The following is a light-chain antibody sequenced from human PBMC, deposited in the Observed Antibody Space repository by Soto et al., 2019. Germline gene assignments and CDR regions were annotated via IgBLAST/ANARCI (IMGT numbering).Light chain of an antibody. V-gene: IGLV2-23*03. CDR3: CSYASSTTI. J-gene: IGLJ2*01. Sequence: QSALTQPASVSGSPGQSITISCTGSSSDVGSYNLVSWYQQHPGTAPKLMIYEGNKRPSGVSNRFSGSKSGNTASLTISGLQAEDEADYYCCSYASSTTIFGGGTKLTVL. CDR1: SSDVGSYNL. CDR2: EGN.